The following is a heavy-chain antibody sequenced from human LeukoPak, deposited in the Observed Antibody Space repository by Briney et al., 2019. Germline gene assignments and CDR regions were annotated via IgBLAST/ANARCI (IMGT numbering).Heavy chain of an antibody. CDR3: ARGPYSSGWYLGSRWFDP. J-gene: IGHJ5*02. D-gene: IGHD6-19*01. Sequence: GGSLRLSCEASGFTFSSYDMHWVRQAPGKGLEWVAFIRYDGSYTYYADSVKGRFTISRDNAKNSLYLQMNSLRAEDTAVYYCARGPYSSGWYLGSRWFDPWGQGTLVTVSS. CDR1: GFTFSSYD. CDR2: IRYDGSYT. V-gene: IGHV3-30*02.